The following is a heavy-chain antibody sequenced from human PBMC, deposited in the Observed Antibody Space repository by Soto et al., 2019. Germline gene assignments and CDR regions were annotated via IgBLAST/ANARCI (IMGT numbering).Heavy chain of an antibody. CDR2: IYPTDSDT. CDR3: ARTVREQWLAAY. CDR1: GYSFTTYW. J-gene: IGHJ4*02. V-gene: IGHV5-51*01. D-gene: IGHD6-19*01. Sequence: PGPAHNRSYTVSGYSFTTYWIGWVLQMPGKGLEWMGIIYPTDSDTRYSPSFQGQVTISADKSISTAYLQWSSLKASDTAMYYCARTVREQWLAAYWGRGTPVTVSS.